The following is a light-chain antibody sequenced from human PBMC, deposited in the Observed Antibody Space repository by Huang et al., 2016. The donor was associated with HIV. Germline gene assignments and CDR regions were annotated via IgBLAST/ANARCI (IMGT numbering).Light chain of an antibody. CDR2: DAS. J-gene: IGKJ1*01. CDR1: QSVSSH. V-gene: IGKV3-11*01. Sequence: EIVLTQSPATLSLSPGERATLSCRASQSVSSHLAWYQQKVGQALRLLIYDASNMATGIPARFSGSGSGTDFTLTISSLEPEDFAVYYCQQRSNWPWTFGQGTKVEIK. CDR3: QQRSNWPWT.